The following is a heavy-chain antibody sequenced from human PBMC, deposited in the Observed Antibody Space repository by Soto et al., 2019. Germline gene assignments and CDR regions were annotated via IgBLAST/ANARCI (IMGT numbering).Heavy chain of an antibody. CDR1: GGAMNRYY. Sequence: PSETLSLTCTVSGGAMNRYYWTWIRQPAGKGLEWIGRIYSSGNTKYNPSLQSRVTMSLDTSKNQFSLRLTSVTAADTALYYCARGQRFSDWFDPWGQGTLVTVSS. CDR2: IYSSGNT. D-gene: IGHD3-3*01. J-gene: IGHJ5*02. CDR3: ARGQRFSDWFDP. V-gene: IGHV4-4*07.